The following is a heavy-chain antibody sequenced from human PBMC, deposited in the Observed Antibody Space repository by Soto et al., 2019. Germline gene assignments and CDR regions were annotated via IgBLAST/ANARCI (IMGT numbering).Heavy chain of an antibody. CDR1: GGSISNYF. D-gene: IGHD4-17*01. CDR3: ARHPDYGDYDRRGAFDV. V-gene: IGHV4-59*08. J-gene: IGHJ3*01. Sequence: PSETLSLTCTVSGGSISNYFWSWIRQPPGKGLEWIGYVFYSGSPNYNPSLKSRVTISVDTSKNQFSLNLTSVTAADTAVYYCARHPDYGDYDRRGAFDVWGQGTMVTVSS. CDR2: VFYSGSP.